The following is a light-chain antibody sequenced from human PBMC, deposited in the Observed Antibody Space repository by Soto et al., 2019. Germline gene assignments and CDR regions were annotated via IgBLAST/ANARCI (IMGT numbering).Light chain of an antibody. V-gene: IGKV3-20*01. J-gene: IGKJ4*01. CDR2: GAS. Sequence: EIVLTQSTGTLSLSPGERATLSCRASQSVSSSYLAWYQQKPGQAPRLLIYGASSRATGIPDRFSGSGSGTDFTLTISRLEPEDFAVCYCQQYGSSPLTFGGGTKVDIK. CDR1: QSVSSSY. CDR3: QQYGSSPLT.